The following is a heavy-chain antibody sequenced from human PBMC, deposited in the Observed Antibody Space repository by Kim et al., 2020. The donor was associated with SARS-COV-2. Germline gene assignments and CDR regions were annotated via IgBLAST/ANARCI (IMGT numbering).Heavy chain of an antibody. CDR1: GFTFSNYA. Sequence: GGSLRLSCAASGFTFSNYAMSWVRQAPGMGLEWVSFISDSGGSTYYADSVRGRFTFSRDNSKNTPYLQMTSLRAEDTALYYCAKGHTEAIGGIDYWGQGTLVTVSS. CDR3: AKGHTEAIGGIDY. V-gene: IGHV3-23*01. D-gene: IGHD1-26*01. CDR2: ISDSGGST. J-gene: IGHJ4*02.